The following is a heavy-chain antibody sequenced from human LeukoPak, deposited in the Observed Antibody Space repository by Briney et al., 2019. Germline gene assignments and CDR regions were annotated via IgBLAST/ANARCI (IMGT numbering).Heavy chain of an antibody. CDR3: ARDADYGDWLIDY. Sequence: GRSLRLSCAASGFTFSSYAMHWVRQAPGKGLEWVAVISYDGSNKYYADSVKGRFTISRDNSKNTLYLQMNSLRAEDTAVCYCARDADYGDWLIDYWGQGTLVTVSS. CDR1: GFTFSSYA. D-gene: IGHD4-17*01. V-gene: IGHV3-30*04. CDR2: ISYDGSNK. J-gene: IGHJ4*02.